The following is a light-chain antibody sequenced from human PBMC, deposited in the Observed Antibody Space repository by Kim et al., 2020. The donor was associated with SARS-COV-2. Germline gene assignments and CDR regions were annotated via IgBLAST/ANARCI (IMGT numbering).Light chain of an antibody. CDR2: TAS. CDR3: QQYGSSPRM. Sequence: EIVLTQSPGTLSLSPGESATLSCRASQSVGSNYVAWYQQKPGQTPRLLIHTASSRATGIPDRFSGSGSGTHFTLTISRLEPEDFAVYYCQQYGSSPRMFGQGTKVDIK. V-gene: IGKV3-20*01. J-gene: IGKJ1*01. CDR1: QSVGSNY.